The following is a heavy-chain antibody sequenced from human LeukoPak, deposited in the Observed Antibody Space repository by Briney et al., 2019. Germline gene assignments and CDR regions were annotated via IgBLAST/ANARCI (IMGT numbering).Heavy chain of an antibody. CDR1: GFTFSSYG. J-gene: IGHJ4*02. D-gene: IGHD3-22*01. CDR2: ISGSGGST. CDR3: AKWDTYYDSSGYYFY. Sequence: PGGSLRLSCAASGFTFSSYGMSWVRQAPGKGLEWVSAISGSGGSTYYADSVKGRFTISRDNSKNTLYLQMTSLRAEDTAVYYCAKWDTYYDSSGYYFYWGQGTLVTVSS. V-gene: IGHV3-23*01.